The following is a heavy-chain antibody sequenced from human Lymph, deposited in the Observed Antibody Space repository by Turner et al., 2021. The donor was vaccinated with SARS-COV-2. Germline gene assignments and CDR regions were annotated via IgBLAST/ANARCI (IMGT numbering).Heavy chain of an antibody. V-gene: IGHV4-59*01. CDR1: GGSMNSNY. CDR2: IYYRGST. J-gene: IGHJ5*02. CDR3: ARETVNNWVDP. Sequence: QVQLQESGPRLVKPLETLSLTCTVSGGSMNSNYWSWIRQPTGKRLEWIGYIYYRGSTNYNPSLESRVTISVDTSRNQFSLNLTSVTAADTAIYYCARETVNNWVDPWGQGTLVTVSS. D-gene: IGHD2-21*02.